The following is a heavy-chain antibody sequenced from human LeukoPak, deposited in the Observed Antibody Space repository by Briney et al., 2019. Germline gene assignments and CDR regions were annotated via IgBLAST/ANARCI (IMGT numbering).Heavy chain of an antibody. CDR2: MYYSGST. V-gene: IGHV4-39*01. CDR1: GGSISSTTYC. D-gene: IGHD3-10*01. CDR3: ARHYGP. Sequence: SETLSLTCTVSGGSISSTTYCWSWVRQSPGKGLEWIGCMYYSGSTYYTSSLKGRVTISLDTPKNQFSLKLNSVTAADTAVYYCARHYGPWGQGTLVTVSS. J-gene: IGHJ5*02.